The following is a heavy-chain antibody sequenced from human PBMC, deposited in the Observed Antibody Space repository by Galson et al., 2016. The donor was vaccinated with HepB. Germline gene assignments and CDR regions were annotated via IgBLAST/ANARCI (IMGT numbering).Heavy chain of an antibody. CDR3: AKGGDYDN. Sequence: SLRLSCAASGFTFSDSAMHWVRQAPGKGLEWVSGIGGNDDSTYYADSVKGRFTISRDKSKNTLFLQMNSLRAEDTALYYCAKGGDYDNWGQGIRVTVSS. V-gene: IGHV3-23*01. CDR2: IGGNDDST. D-gene: IGHD3-16*01. J-gene: IGHJ4*02. CDR1: GFTFSDSA.